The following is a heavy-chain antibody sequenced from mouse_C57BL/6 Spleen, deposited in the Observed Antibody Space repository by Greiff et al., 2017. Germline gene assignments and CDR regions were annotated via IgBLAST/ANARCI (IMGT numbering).Heavy chain of an antibody. V-gene: IGHV1-64*01. CDR3: ASEGKLGQDWFAY. CDR2: IHPNSGST. D-gene: IGHD4-1*01. CDR1: GYTFTSYW. Sequence: QVQLQQPGAELVKPGASVKLSCKASGYTFTSYWMHWVKQRPGQGLAWIGLIHPNSGSTNYNEKFKSKATLTVDKSSSTAYMQLSSLTSEDSAVYYCASEGKLGQDWFAYWGQGTLVTVSA. J-gene: IGHJ3*01.